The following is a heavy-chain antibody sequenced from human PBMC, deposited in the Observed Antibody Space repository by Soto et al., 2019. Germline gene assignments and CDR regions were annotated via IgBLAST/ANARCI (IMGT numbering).Heavy chain of an antibody. CDR3: AREENCSDGVCYSEYFQR. CDR1: GYIFTAYS. D-gene: IGHD2-15*01. Sequence: QVQLVQSGAEVKKPGASVKVSCKASGYIFTAYSMHWVRQAPGQGLEWMGVVNPSGGSTNYAQKFRCRIPMTRDTSTSTVYMDLSSLTSEDTAVYYCAREENCSDGVCYSEYFQRWGQGTLVTVSS. CDR2: VNPSGGST. V-gene: IGHV1-46*01. J-gene: IGHJ1*01.